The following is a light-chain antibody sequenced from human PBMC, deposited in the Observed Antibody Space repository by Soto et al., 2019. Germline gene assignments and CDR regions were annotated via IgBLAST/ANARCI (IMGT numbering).Light chain of an antibody. Sequence: EIVMTQSPATLSVSPGERATLSCRASQSVSSNLAWYQQKPGQAPRLLIYGASSRATGIPVRFSGSGSGTECTLTISSLQSEDFAVYYCQQYNNWPLTFGQGTRLEIK. CDR1: QSVSSN. J-gene: IGKJ5*01. CDR3: QQYNNWPLT. V-gene: IGKV3-15*01. CDR2: GAS.